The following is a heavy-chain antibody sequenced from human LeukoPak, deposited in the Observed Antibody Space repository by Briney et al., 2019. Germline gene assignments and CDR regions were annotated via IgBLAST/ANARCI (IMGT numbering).Heavy chain of an antibody. D-gene: IGHD3-3*01. CDR2: ISGSGGST. CDR3: AKAHDFWSGYSPYYFDY. J-gene: IGHJ4*02. CDR1: GFTFSSYP. V-gene: IGHV3-23*01. Sequence: GGSLRLSCAASGFTFSSYPMSWVRQAPGKGLEWVSAISGSGGSTYYADSVKGRFTISRGNSKNTLYLQMNSLRAEDTAVYYCAKAHDFWSGYSPYYFDYWGQGTLVTVSS.